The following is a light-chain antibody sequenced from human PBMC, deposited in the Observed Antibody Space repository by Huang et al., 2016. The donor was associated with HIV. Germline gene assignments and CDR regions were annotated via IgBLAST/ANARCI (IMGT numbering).Light chain of an antibody. CDR1: QSISSY. V-gene: IGKV3-11*01. CDR2: DAS. Sequence: EIVLTQSPATLSLSPGEGATLSCRASQSISSYLGWYQQKPGQAPRLLIYDASNRATGIPARFSGSGSGTDFTLTINSLEPEDFAVYYCQQRSNWPLTFGGGTKVEIK. J-gene: IGKJ4*01. CDR3: QQRSNWPLT.